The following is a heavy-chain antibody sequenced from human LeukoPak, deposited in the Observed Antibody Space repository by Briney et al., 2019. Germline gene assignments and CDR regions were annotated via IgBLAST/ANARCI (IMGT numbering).Heavy chain of an antibody. CDR1: GYTFISYY. V-gene: IGHV1-46*01. D-gene: IGHD3-9*01. J-gene: IGHJ4*02. Sequence: ASVKVSCKTSGYTFISYYIYWVRQAPGQGLECVGIINPSGGGTSYAQKFQGRVTMTRDTSTSTVYMELSSLRSEDTAVYYCARSAPYYDILEDWGQGTLVTVSS. CDR2: INPSGGGT. CDR3: ARSAPYYDILED.